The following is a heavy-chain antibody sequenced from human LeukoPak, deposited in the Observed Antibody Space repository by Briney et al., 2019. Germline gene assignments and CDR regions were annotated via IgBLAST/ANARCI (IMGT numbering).Heavy chain of an antibody. V-gene: IGHV6-1*01. CDR1: GDIISSNSVT. CDR3: ARRLTQYDCFDP. J-gene: IGHJ5*02. Sequence: SQTLSLTCAISGDIISSNSVTWHWIRQSPSRGLEWLGRTYYRSTLYNDYAVSVRVRITVNPDTSKNQFSLHLNSVTPEDTAVYYCARRLTQYDCFDPWGQGILVTVSS. D-gene: IGHD2-2*01. CDR2: TYYRSTLYN.